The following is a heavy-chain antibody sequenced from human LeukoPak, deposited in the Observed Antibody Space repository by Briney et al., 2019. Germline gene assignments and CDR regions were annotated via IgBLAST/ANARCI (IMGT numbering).Heavy chain of an antibody. J-gene: IGHJ6*03. Sequence: PGGSLRLSCAVSGLTFGNYAMTWVRQAPGKGLESVSSISTDGTPYYADSVKGRFTISRDNSKNTLYLQMNSLRAEDTAVYYCAKLGAGGYYSYMDVWGKGTTVTVSS. V-gene: IGHV3-23*01. CDR1: GLTFGNYA. D-gene: IGHD3-16*01. CDR2: ISTDGTP. CDR3: AKLGAGGYYSYMDV.